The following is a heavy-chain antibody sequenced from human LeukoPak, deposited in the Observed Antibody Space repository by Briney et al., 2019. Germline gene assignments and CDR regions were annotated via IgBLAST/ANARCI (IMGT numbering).Heavy chain of an antibody. CDR2: IYTDGST. CDR3: ARSGAPDPY. Sequence: GGSLRLSCAVSGFSASSHDMSWVHQAPGKGLEWVSVIYTDGSTTYGDSVKGRFTMSRDNSKNTLYLQMNSLRAEDTAVYYCARSGAPDPYWGQGTMVTVSS. D-gene: IGHD1-26*01. V-gene: IGHV3-53*01. CDR1: GFSASSHD. J-gene: IGHJ3*01.